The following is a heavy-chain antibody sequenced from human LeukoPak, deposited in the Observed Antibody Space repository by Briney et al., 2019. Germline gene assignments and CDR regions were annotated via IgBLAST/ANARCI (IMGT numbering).Heavy chain of an antibody. D-gene: IGHD3-9*01. V-gene: IGHV1-69*13. CDR1: GGTFSSYA. CDR2: IIPIFGTA. CDR3: ARAGYYDILTGLLYYYGMDV. Sequence: ASVKVSCKASGGTFSSYAISWVRQAPGQGLEWMGGIIPIFGTANYAQKFQGRVTITAGESTSTAYMELSSLRSEDTAVYYCARAGYYDILTGLLYYYGMDVWGKGTTVTVSS. J-gene: IGHJ6*04.